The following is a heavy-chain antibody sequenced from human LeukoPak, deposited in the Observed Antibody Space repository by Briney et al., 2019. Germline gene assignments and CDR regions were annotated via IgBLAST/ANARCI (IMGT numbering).Heavy chain of an antibody. V-gene: IGHV3-30*02. D-gene: IGHD6-13*01. Sequence: GGSLRLSCAASGFTFSGNGMHWVRQAPGKGLEWVAVIRNDGNKKVYADSVKGRFIISRDNSENTLYLQMNSLRVEDTAVYYCAKGHTSSLNWFDPWGQGTVVTVSS. J-gene: IGHJ5*02. CDR3: AKGHTSSLNWFDP. CDR2: IRNDGNKK. CDR1: GFTFSGNG.